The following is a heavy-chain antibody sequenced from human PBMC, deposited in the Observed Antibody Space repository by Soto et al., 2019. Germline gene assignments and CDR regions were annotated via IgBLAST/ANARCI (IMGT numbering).Heavy chain of an antibody. CDR2: ISSSDGTI. CDR3: APGGATGGDR. V-gene: IGHV3-48*03. D-gene: IGHD2-8*02. Sequence: EVQLVESGGGLVQPGGSPRLSCAASGFPFSHFEMNWVRQAPGKGLEWVSYISSSDGTIYYADSVQGRFTISRDNAKNSLYLQMNSLRVEDTAVYYCAPGGATGGDRWGQGTLVTVSS. CDR1: GFPFSHFE. J-gene: IGHJ5*02.